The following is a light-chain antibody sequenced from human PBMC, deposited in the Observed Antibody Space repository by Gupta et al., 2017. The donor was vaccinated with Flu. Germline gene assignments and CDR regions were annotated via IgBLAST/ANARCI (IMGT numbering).Light chain of an antibody. Sequence: RVTISCSGSSTNVGSNYVVSCHQYPRATPNILICRDSRRRPEVPARFSGAKYGATTALAISWLRSEDDAAYYYATWDDRRSGPVFGGGTKLTVL. CDR3: ATWDDRRSGPV. CDR2: RDS. V-gene: IGLV1-47*01. CDR1: STNVGSNY. J-gene: IGLJ2*01.